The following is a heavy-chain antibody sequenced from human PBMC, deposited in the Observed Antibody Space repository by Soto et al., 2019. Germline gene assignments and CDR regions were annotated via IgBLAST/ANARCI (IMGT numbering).Heavy chain of an antibody. Sequence: SGPTLVNPTETLTLTCTVSGFSLSNAGMGVSWIRQPPGKALEWLAHIFSNDEKSYSTSLKSRLTISKDTSKSQVVLTMTNMDPVDTATYYCTRSTSLPAGVDNWFDPWGQGTPVTVSS. CDR3: TRSTSLPAGVDNWFDP. CDR1: GFSLSNAGMG. D-gene: IGHD2-2*01. V-gene: IGHV2-26*01. CDR2: IFSNDEK. J-gene: IGHJ5*02.